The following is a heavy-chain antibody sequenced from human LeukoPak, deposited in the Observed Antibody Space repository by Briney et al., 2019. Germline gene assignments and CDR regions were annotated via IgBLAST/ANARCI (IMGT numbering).Heavy chain of an antibody. CDR2: ISYDGSNK. Sequence: GRSLRLSCAASGFTFSSYAMHRVRQAPGKGLEWVAVISYDGSNKYYADSVKGRFTISRDNSKNTLYLQMNSLRAEDTAVYYCARDRDPLLWFGEFYYWGQGTLVTVSS. D-gene: IGHD3-10*01. J-gene: IGHJ4*02. V-gene: IGHV3-30-3*01. CDR3: ARDRDPLLWFGEFYY. CDR1: GFTFSSYA.